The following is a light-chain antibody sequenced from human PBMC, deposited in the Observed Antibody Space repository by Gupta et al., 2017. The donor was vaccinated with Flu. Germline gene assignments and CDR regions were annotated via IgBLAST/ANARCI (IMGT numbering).Light chain of an antibody. CDR1: QSISSY. V-gene: IGKV1-39*01. CDR2: AAS. CDR3: QRSDSTPIT. J-gene: IGKJ5*01. Sequence: DIQMTQSPSSLSASVGDRVTITCRASQSISSYLNWYQQKPGKAPKLLIYAASSLQSGVPSRFSGSGSGTDFSLSISMLQPEDFATNYCQRSDSTPITFGQGTRLEIK.